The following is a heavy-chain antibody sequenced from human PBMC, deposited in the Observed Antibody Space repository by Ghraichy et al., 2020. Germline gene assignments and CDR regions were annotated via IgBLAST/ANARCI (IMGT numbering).Heavy chain of an antibody. CDR2: ISYDGSNK. CDR3: AKEGKREEYFQH. D-gene: IGHD3-10*01. Sequence: GGSLRLSCAASGFTFSTYGMHWVRQAPGKGLEWVAVISYDGSNKYYADSVKGRFTISRDNSKNTLYLEMNSLRAEDTAVYYCAKEGKREEYFQHWGQGTLVTVSS. V-gene: IGHV3-30*18. CDR1: GFTFSTYG. J-gene: IGHJ1*01.